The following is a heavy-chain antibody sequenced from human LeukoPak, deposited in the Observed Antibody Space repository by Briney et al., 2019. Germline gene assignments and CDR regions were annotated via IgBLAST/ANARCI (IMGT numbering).Heavy chain of an antibody. Sequence: ASVKVSCKASGYTFTGYYMHWVRQAPGQGLEWMGWINTNTGNPTYAQGFTGRFVFSLDTSVSTAYLQISSLKAEDTAVYYCVGGSAFDIWGQGTMVTVSS. J-gene: IGHJ3*02. CDR2: INTNTGNP. V-gene: IGHV7-4-1*02. CDR3: VGGSAFDI. D-gene: IGHD3-16*01. CDR1: GYTFTGYY.